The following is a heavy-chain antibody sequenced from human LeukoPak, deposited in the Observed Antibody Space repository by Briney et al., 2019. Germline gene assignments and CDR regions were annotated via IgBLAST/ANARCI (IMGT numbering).Heavy chain of an antibody. D-gene: IGHD2-21*02. V-gene: IGHV1-18*01. CDR3: ARDPGVTPQAYYYCGMDV. Sequence: ASVKVSCKASGYTFTSYGISWVRQAPGQGLEWMGWISAYNGDTNYAQKLQGRVTMITDTSTSTAYMELRSLRSDDTAVYYCARDPGVTPQAYYYCGMDVWGQGTTVTVSS. CDR2: ISAYNGDT. CDR1: GYTFTSYG. J-gene: IGHJ6*02.